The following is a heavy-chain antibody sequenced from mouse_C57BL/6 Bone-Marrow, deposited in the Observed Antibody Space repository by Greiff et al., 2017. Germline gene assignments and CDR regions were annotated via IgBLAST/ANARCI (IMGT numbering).Heavy chain of an antibody. D-gene: IGHD2-1*01. V-gene: IGHV5-15*01. J-gene: IGHJ4*01. CDR3: ARHKGNPCYAMDY. CDR1: GFTFSDYG. CDR2: ISNLAYSI. Sequence: EVKLVESGGGLVQPGGSLKLSCAASGFTFSDYGMAWVRQAPRKGPEWVAFISNLAYSIYYADTVTGRFTISRENAKNTLYLEMSSLRSEDTAMYYCARHKGNPCYAMDYWGQGTSVTVSS.